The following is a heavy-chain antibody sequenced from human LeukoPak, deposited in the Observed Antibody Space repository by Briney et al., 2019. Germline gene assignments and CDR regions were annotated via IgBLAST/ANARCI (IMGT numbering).Heavy chain of an antibody. CDR3: ARMRRTYYYDSSGSITPLYYYYGMDV. V-gene: IGHV4-34*01. J-gene: IGHJ6*02. CDR2: INHSGST. D-gene: IGHD3-22*01. CDR1: GGSFSGYY. Sequence: PSETLSLTCAVYGGSFSGYYWSWLRQPPGKGLEWIGEINHSGSTNYNPSLKSRVTISVGTSKNQFSLKLSSVTAADTAVYYCARMRRTYYYDSSGSITPLYYYYGMDVWGRGTTVTVSS.